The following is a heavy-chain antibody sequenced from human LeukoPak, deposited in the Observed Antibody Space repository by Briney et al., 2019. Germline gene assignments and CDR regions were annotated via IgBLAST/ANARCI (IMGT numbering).Heavy chain of an antibody. J-gene: IGHJ4*02. CDR3: TTSDY. V-gene: IGHV3-15*01. CDR1: GFTFSNAW. CDR2: IKSKTDGRTT. Sequence: TGGSLRLSCAASGFTFSNAWMSWVRQAPGKGLEWVGRIKSKTDGRTTDYAAPVKSRFTISRDDSKNTLYLQMNSLKTEDTAVYYCTTSDYWGQGTLVTVSS.